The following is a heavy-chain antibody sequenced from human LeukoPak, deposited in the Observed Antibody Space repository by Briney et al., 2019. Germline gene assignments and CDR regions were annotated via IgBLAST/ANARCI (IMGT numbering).Heavy chain of an antibody. CDR2: IYYNGNT. J-gene: IGHJ4*02. CDR3: ARDLWGHDS. V-gene: IGHV4-30-4*01. D-gene: IGHD7-27*01. CDR1: GGSISSGDYF. Sequence: SSETLSLTCTVSGGSISSGDYFWSWIRQPPGKGLEWIGNIYYNGNTYYNPSLESRGTISVDTFKNQFSLKLNSVTAADTAVYYCARDLWGHDSWGQGTLVTVSS.